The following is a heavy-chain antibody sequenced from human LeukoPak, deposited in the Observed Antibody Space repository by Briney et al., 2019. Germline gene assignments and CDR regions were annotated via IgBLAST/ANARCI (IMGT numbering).Heavy chain of an antibody. D-gene: IGHD2-15*01. CDR3: ARGILGYCSGGSCYSFPH. J-gene: IGHJ1*01. CDR1: GGSFSGYY. V-gene: IGHV4-34*01. Sequence: PSETLSLTCAVYGGSFSGYYWSWIRHPPGKGLEWIGEINHSGSTNYNPSLKSRVTTSVDTSKNQFSLKLSSVTAADTAVYYCARGILGYCSGGSCYSFPHWGQGTLVTVSS. CDR2: INHSGST.